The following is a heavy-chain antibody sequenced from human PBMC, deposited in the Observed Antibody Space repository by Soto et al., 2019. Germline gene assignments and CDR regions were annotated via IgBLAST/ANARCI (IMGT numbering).Heavy chain of an antibody. CDR1: GFTFSTYW. J-gene: IGHJ4*02. CDR2: INQAGSAR. Sequence: EVQLVESGGGLVQPGGSLRLPCAASGFTFSTYWLTWVRQPPGKGLEWVASINQAGSARYYVDSLRGRFPISRDNDKNSLYLQMNSLRAEDTAVYYCVCGGNFFVYWGQGTLVTVSP. V-gene: IGHV3-7*01. D-gene: IGHD3-16*01. CDR3: VCGGNFFVY.